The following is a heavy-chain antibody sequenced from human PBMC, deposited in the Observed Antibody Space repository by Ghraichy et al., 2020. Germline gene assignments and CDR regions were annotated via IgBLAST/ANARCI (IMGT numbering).Heavy chain of an antibody. D-gene: IGHD6-19*01. CDR2: ISAYNGNT. Sequence: ASVKVSCKASGYTFTSYGISWVRRAPGQGLEWMGWISAYNGNTNYAQKLQGRVTMTTDTSTSTAYMELRSLRSDDTAVYYCARDRVVAVAGTHYYYYYGMDVWGQGTTVTVSS. CDR3: ARDRVVAVAGTHYYYYYGMDV. J-gene: IGHJ6*02. CDR1: GYTFTSYG. V-gene: IGHV1-18*01.